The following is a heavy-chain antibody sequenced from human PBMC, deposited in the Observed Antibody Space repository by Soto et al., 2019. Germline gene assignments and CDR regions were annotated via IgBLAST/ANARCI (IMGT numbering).Heavy chain of an antibody. CDR1: GGSISSGDYY. D-gene: IGHD3-22*01. J-gene: IGHJ4*02. CDR3: ARVAYYDSSGYYPYYFDY. V-gene: IGHV4-30-4*01. Sequence: QVQLQESGPGLVKPSQTLSLTCTVSGGSISSGDYYWSWIRQPPGKGLEWIGYIYYSGSTYYNPSLKSRVTISVDTSKNQFSLKLSSVTAADTAVYYCARVAYYDSSGYYPYYFDYWGQGTLVTVSS. CDR2: IYYSGST.